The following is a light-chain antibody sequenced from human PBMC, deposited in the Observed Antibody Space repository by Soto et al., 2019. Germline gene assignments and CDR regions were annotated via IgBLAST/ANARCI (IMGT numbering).Light chain of an antibody. V-gene: IGKV1-5*01. CDR3: QQYNNFWT. Sequence: DIQMTQSPSALSASVGDRVTITCRASQSISSWLAWYQQKPGKAPRLLIYDGSHLERGVPSRFSGSGSGTEFTLTISDLQPDDLATYYCQQYNNFWTFCPGTKVEI. CDR1: QSISSW. J-gene: IGKJ1*01. CDR2: DGS.